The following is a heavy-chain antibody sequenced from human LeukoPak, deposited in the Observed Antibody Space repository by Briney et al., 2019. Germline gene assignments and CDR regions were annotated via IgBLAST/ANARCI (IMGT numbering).Heavy chain of an antibody. D-gene: IGHD2-15*01. CDR1: GGSISSKSHY. CDR3: ARGVVVAAMGVLVDY. CDR2: IYTSGST. Sequence: PSETLSLTCTVSGGSISSKSHYWSWIRQPAGKGLEWIGRIYTSGSTNYNPSLKSRVAMSVDTSKNQFSLKLSSVTAADTAVYYCARGVVVAAMGVLVDYWGQGTLVTVSS. V-gene: IGHV4-61*02. J-gene: IGHJ4*02.